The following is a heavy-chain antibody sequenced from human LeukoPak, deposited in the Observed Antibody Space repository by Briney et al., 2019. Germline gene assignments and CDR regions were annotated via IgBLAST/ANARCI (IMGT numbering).Heavy chain of an antibody. J-gene: IGHJ5*02. CDR2: IYPGESDT. D-gene: IGHD2-8*02. Sequence: GESLNISCKGSGYSFTNQWIGWVRQMPGKGLEWMGIIYPGESDTRYNPSFQGQVTISADKSISTTYLQWSSLKASDTAMYYCARLIKEGVLNWLDPWGQGTLVTVSS. V-gene: IGHV5-51*01. CDR3: ARLIKEGVLNWLDP. CDR1: GYSFTNQW.